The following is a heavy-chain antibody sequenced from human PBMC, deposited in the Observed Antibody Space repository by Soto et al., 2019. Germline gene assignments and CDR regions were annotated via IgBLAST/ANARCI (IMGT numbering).Heavy chain of an antibody. CDR1: GFTFSSYS. D-gene: IGHD2-2*02. V-gene: IGHV3-21*01. CDR3: ARDVFRLLDRDYYYYYGMDI. J-gene: IGHJ6*02. CDR2: ISSSSSYI. Sequence: GSLRLSCAASGFTFSSYSMNWVRQAPGKGLEWVSSISSSSSYIYYADSVKGRFTISRDNAKNSLYLQMNSLRAEDTAVYYCARDVFRLLDRDYYYYYGMDIWGQGTTVTVSS.